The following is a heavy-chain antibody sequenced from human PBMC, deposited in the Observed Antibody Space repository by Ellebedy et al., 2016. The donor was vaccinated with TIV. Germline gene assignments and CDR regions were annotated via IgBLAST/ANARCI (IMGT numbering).Heavy chain of an antibody. D-gene: IGHD2-2*02. CDR3: AKGYMSPFDY. J-gene: IGHJ4*02. CDR2: ITGSGGGT. CDR1: GFTFSSYA. V-gene: IGHV3-23*01. Sequence: PGGSLRLSCAASGFTFSSYAMSWVRQAPGKALEWVSAITGSGGGTYYEDSVKGRFTISRDNSKNTFYLHMNSLRAEDTALYYCAKGYMSPFDYWGQGNLVTVSS.